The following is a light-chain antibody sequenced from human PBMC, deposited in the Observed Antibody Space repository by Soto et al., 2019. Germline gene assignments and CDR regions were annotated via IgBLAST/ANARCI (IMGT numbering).Light chain of an antibody. CDR3: QQSYSTPYT. Sequence: DIQMTQSPSSLSPSAGDRVTITCRASQSIVSYLNWYQQKPGKAPRLLIYAAVSLQIGVPSRFSGSGSGTDFTLTISSLQPEDFATYYCQQSYSTPYTFGQGTKLEIK. CDR1: QSIVSY. CDR2: AAV. V-gene: IGKV1-39*01. J-gene: IGKJ2*01.